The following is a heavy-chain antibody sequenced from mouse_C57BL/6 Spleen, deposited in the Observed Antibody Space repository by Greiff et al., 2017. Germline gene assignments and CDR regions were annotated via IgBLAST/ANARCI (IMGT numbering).Heavy chain of an antibody. D-gene: IGHD2-5*01. Sequence: VQLVESGPGLVQPSQSLSITCTVSGFSLTSYGVHWVRQSPGKGLEWLGVIWSGGSTDYNAAFISRLSISKDNSKCQVFFKMNSLQADDTDIYYCARYSKYYAMDYWGQGTSVTVSS. CDR1: GFSLTSYG. V-gene: IGHV2-2*01. CDR3: ARYSKYYAMDY. J-gene: IGHJ4*01. CDR2: IWSGGST.